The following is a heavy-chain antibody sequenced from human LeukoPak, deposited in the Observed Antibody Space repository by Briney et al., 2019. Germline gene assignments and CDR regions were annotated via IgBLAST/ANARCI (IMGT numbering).Heavy chain of an antibody. J-gene: IGHJ4*02. V-gene: IGHV3-7*04. Sequence: GESLRLSCAASGFTFSGYWMSWVRQAPGKGLEWVANIKQDGSERYHVDSVKGRFTISRDNAKNSLYLQMNSLRAEDTAVYYCARVSYDRSGYSDYWGQGTLVTVSS. CDR1: GFTFSGYW. CDR3: ARVSYDRSGYSDY. D-gene: IGHD3-22*01. CDR2: IKQDGSER.